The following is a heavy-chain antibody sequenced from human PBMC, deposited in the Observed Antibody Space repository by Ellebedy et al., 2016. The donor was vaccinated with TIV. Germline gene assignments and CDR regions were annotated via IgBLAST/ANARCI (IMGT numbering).Heavy chain of an antibody. CDR3: ARASLGNLYWFDP. CDR2: IYYSGVT. CDR1: GGSFSGYY. J-gene: IGHJ5*02. D-gene: IGHD1-14*01. V-gene: IGHV4-31*11. Sequence: SETLSLXXAVYGGSFSGYYWSWIRQLPGEGLEWIGFIYYSGVTYYSPSLKRRVTISVDTFKNQFSLEMTAITAADTAVYYCARASLGNLYWFDPWGQGNMVTVSS.